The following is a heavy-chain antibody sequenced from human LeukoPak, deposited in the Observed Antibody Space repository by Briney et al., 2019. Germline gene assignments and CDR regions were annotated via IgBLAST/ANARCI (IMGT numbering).Heavy chain of an antibody. D-gene: IGHD2-15*01. CDR2: IYHSGST. CDR3: ARVGYCSGGSCYDLRFDY. CDR1: GYSISSGYY. J-gene: IGHJ4*02. V-gene: IGHV4-38-2*01. Sequence: SETLSLTCAVSGYSISSGYYWGWIRQPPGKGLGWIGSIYHSGSTYYNPSLKSRVPISVDTSKNQFSLKLISVTAADAAVYYCARVGYCSGGSCYDLRFDYWGQGTLVTVSS.